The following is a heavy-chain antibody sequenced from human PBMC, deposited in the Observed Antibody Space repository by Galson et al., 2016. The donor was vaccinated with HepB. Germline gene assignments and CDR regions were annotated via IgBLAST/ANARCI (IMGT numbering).Heavy chain of an antibody. V-gene: IGHV3-33*06. CDR3: AKERGARDHVWGGFRYTPFMKHYDVDV. J-gene: IGHJ6*02. CDR1: GFSFSNYG. D-gene: IGHD3-16*02. Sequence: SLRLSCAASGFSFSNYGLHWVRQAPGKGLEWVADIWYDGSNKYYADPVKGRFPIPRDHYKNTLYLQMNSRRVEDTAVYYCAKERGARDHVWGGFRYTPFMKHYDVDVWGQGTTVTVSS. CDR2: IWYDGSNK.